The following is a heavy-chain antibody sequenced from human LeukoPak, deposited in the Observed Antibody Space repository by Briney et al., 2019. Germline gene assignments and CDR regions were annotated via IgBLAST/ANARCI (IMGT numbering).Heavy chain of an antibody. V-gene: IGHV4-34*01. J-gene: IGHJ1*01. Sequence: PSETLSLTCAVYGGSFSGYYWSWIRQPPGKGLEWIGEINHSGSTNYNPSLKSRVTISVDTSKNQFSLKLSSVTAADTAVYYCARGSIAARKDQFQHWGQGTLVTVSS. CDR1: GGSFSGYY. CDR2: INHSGST. D-gene: IGHD6-6*01. CDR3: ARGSIAARKDQFQH.